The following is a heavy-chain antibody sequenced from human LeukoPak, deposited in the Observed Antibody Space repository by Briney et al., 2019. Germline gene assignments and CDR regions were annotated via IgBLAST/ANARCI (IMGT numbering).Heavy chain of an antibody. Sequence: SETLSLTCTVSGYSISSGYYWGWIRQPPGKGLEWIGCIYHSGSTYYNPSLKSRVTISVDTSKNQFSLKLSSVTAADTAVYYCARVRYQLQMGLAFDIWGQGTMVTVSS. V-gene: IGHV4-38-2*02. D-gene: IGHD2-2*01. CDR2: IYHSGST. CDR3: ARVRYQLQMGLAFDI. CDR1: GYSISSGYY. J-gene: IGHJ3*02.